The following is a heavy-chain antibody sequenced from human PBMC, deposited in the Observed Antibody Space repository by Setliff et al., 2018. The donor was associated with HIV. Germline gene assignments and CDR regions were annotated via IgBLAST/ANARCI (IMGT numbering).Heavy chain of an antibody. Sequence: PGGSLRLSCAASGFPFTSFSINWVRQAPGKGLEWVSRIYDSGDIWYADSVRGRFTISRDNTKNSLYLQMNSLRTEDTAVYYCAKNARDYYYYYMDVWGKGTTVTVSS. V-gene: IGHV3-21*05. CDR1: GFPFTSFS. J-gene: IGHJ6*03. CDR2: IYDSGDI. CDR3: AKNARDYYYYYMDV.